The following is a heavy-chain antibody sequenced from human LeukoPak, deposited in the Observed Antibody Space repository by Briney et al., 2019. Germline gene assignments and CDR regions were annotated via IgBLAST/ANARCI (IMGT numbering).Heavy chain of an antibody. Sequence: SETLSLTCTVSGGSISSSSYYWGWIRQPPGKGLEWIGSIYYSGSTYYNPSLKSRVTISVDTSKNQFSLKLSSVTAADTAVYYCVRPINGGYFDYWGQGTLVTVSS. V-gene: IGHV4-39*01. CDR1: GGSISSSSYY. J-gene: IGHJ4*02. D-gene: IGHD2-8*01. CDR3: VRPINGGYFDY. CDR2: IYYSGST.